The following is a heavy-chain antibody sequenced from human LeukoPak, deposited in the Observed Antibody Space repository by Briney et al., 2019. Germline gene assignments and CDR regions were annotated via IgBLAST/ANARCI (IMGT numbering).Heavy chain of an antibody. CDR3: VRARYRDGADS. D-gene: IGHD1-26*01. Sequence: SETLSLTCTVSGGSISSGDYYWSWIRQPPGKGLEWIGYIYYSGSTYYNPSLKSRVTISVDTSKNQFSLKLSSVTAADTAVYYCVRARYRDGADSWGQGTLVTVSS. J-gene: IGHJ4*02. CDR1: GGSISSGDYY. CDR2: IYYSGST. V-gene: IGHV4-30-4*01.